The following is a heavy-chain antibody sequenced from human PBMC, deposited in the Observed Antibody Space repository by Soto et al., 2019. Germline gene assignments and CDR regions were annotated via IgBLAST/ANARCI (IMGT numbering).Heavy chain of an antibody. CDR3: AKDQTGGYSYGPPGY. V-gene: IGHV3-30*18. CDR1: GFTFSSYG. Sequence: GGSLRLSCAASGFTFSSYGMHWVRQAPGKGLEWVAVISYDGSNKYYADSVKGRFTISRDNSKNTLYLQMNSLRAEDTAVYYCAKDQTGGYSYGPPGYWGQGTLVTVSS. CDR2: ISYDGSNK. J-gene: IGHJ4*02. D-gene: IGHD5-18*01.